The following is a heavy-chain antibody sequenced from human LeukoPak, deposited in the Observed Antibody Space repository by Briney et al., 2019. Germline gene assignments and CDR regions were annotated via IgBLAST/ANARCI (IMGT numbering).Heavy chain of an antibody. Sequence: GGSLRLSCAASGFTFSSYWMSWVRQAPGKGLEWVANIKQDGSEKYYVDSVKGRFTISRDNAKNSLYLQMNSLRAEDPAVYYCAVHCSSTRCYRWAPRSRAGYHEYFQHWGQGTLVTVSS. D-gene: IGHD2-2*01. CDR2: IKQDGSEK. CDR1: GFTFSSYW. J-gene: IGHJ1*01. CDR3: AVHCSSTRCYRWAPRSRAGYHEYFQH. V-gene: IGHV3-7*01.